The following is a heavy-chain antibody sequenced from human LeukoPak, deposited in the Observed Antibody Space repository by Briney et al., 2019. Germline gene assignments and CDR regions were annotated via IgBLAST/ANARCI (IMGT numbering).Heavy chain of an antibody. D-gene: IGHD4-17*01. Sequence: SETLSLTCTVSGGSISSYYWSWIRQPAGKGLEWIGRIYTSGSTNYNPSLESRVTMSVDTSKNQFSLKLSSVTAADTAVYYCARAYLYGDYQTFDYWGQGTLVTVSS. CDR2: IYTSGST. CDR3: ARAYLYGDYQTFDY. V-gene: IGHV4-4*07. CDR1: GGSISSYY. J-gene: IGHJ4*02.